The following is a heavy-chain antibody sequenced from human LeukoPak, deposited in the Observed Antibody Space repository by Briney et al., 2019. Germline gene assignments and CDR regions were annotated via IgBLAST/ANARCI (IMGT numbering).Heavy chain of an antibody. Sequence: PSETLSLTCTVSGGSISSYYWSWIRQPPGKGLEWIGYIYYSGSTDYNPSLRSRVTISVDTSKNQFSLKLSSVTAADTAVYYCARAGSMFGVVVFDYWGQGTLVTVFS. CDR1: GGSISSYY. CDR3: ARAGSMFGVVVFDY. CDR2: IYYSGST. J-gene: IGHJ4*02. V-gene: IGHV4-59*01. D-gene: IGHD3-3*01.